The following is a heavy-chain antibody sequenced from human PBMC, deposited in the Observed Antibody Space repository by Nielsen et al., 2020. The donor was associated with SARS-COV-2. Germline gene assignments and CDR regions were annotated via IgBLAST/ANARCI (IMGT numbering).Heavy chain of an antibody. J-gene: IGHJ4*02. D-gene: IGHD3-10*01. Sequence: GESLKISCAASGFTFSSYAMSWVRQAPGKGLEWVSAISGSGGSTYHADSVKGRFTISRDNSKNTLYLQMNSLRAEDTAVYYCAKDTYYYGSGSYFTFDYWGQGTLVTVSS. V-gene: IGHV3-23*01. CDR2: ISGSGGST. CDR1: GFTFSSYA. CDR3: AKDTYYYGSGSYFTFDY.